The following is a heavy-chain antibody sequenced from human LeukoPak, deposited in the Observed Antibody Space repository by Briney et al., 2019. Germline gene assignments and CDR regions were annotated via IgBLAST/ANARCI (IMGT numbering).Heavy chain of an antibody. D-gene: IGHD3-9*01. CDR1: GGTFSSYA. J-gene: IGHJ3*02. CDR3: ARDASPYLRYFDWSDGAFDI. CDR2: IIPIFGTA. Sequence: ASVKVSCKASGGTFSSYAISWVRQAPGQGLEWMGGIIPIFGTANYAQKFQGRVTITADESTSTAYMELSSLRSEDTAVYYCARDASPYLRYFDWSDGAFDIGAKGTMVPVFS. V-gene: IGHV1-69*13.